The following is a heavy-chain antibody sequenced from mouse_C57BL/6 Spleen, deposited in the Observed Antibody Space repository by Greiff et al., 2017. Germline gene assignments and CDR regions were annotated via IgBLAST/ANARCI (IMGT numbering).Heavy chain of an antibody. CDR2: IDPETGGT. CDR1: GYTFTDYE. CDR3: TTGYMFAY. D-gene: IGHD3-1*01. J-gene: IGHJ3*01. Sequence: VQLQQSGAELVRPGASVTLSCKASGYTFTDYEMHWVKQTPVHGLEWIGAIDPETGGTAYNQKFKGKAILTADKSSSTAYMELRSLTSEDSAVYYCTTGYMFAYWGQGTLVTVSA. V-gene: IGHV1-15*01.